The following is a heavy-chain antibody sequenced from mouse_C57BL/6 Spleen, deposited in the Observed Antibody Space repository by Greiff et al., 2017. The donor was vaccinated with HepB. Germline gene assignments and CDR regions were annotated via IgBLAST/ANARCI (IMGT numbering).Heavy chain of an antibody. V-gene: IGHV1-55*01. J-gene: IGHJ1*03. CDR3: ARGMSSRRYFDV. CDR2: IYPGSGSP. Sequence: QVQLQQPGAELVKPGASVKMSCKASGYTFTSYWITWVKQRPGQGLEWIGDIYPGSGSPNYNEKFKSKATLTVDTSSSTAYMQLSSLTSEDSAVYYCARGMSSRRYFDVWGTGTTVTVSS. CDR1: GYTFTSYW.